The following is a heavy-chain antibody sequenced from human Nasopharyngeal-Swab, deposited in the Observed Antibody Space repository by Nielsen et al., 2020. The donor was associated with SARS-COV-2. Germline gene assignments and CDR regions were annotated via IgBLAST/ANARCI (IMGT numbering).Heavy chain of an antibody. D-gene: IGHD2-15*01. J-gene: IGHJ5*02. CDR1: GFIFKNYA. Sequence: GESLKISCSASGFIFKNYAMNWVRQAPGRGLEWVSYISSSGSTIYYADSVKGRSTISRDNAKNSLYLQMNSLRAEDTAVYYCARDQKSPLGGTNWFDPWGQGTLVTVSS. V-gene: IGHV3-48*04. CDR3: ARDQKSPLGGTNWFDP. CDR2: ISSSGSTI.